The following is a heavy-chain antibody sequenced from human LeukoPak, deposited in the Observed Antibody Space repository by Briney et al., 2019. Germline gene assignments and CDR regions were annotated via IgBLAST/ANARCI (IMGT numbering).Heavy chain of an antibody. J-gene: IGHJ4*02. CDR3: ARDRGSGYYYDSSGSYYFDY. CDR1: GGSVSSGGYY. D-gene: IGHD3-22*01. V-gene: IGHV4-31*03. Sequence: SQTLSLTCTVSGGSVSSGGYYWSWIRQHPGKGPEWIGYIFYSGSTHYNPSLKRRVTLSLDTSKNQFSLKLSSVTAADTAVYYCARDRGSGYYYDSSGSYYFDYWGQGTLVTVSS. CDR2: IFYSGST.